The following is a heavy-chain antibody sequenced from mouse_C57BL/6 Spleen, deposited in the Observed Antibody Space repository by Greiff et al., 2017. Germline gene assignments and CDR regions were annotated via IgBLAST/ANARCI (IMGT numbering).Heavy chain of an antibody. CDR2: IYPGSGNT. CDR3: ARSQYYGSSYGFAY. Sequence: QVQLQQSGAELVRPGASVKLSCKASGYTFTDYYINWVKQRPGQGLEWIARIYPGSGNTYYNEKFKGKATLTAEKSSSTAYMQLSSLTSEDSAVYVCARSQYYGSSYGFAYWGQGTLVTVSA. J-gene: IGHJ3*01. V-gene: IGHV1-76*01. D-gene: IGHD1-1*01. CDR1: GYTFTDYY.